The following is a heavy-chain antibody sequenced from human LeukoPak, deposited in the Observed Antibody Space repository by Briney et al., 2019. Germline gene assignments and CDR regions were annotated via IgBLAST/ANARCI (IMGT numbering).Heavy chain of an antibody. J-gene: IGHJ3*02. CDR2: ISAYNGNT. CDR3: ARDYGGNSEDAFDI. D-gene: IGHD4-23*01. Sequence: ASVKVSCKASGYTFTSYGISWVRQAPGQRLEWMGWISAYNGNTNYAQKLQGRVTMTTDTSTSTAYMELRSLRSDDTAVYYCARDYGGNSEDAFDIWGQGTMVTVSP. V-gene: IGHV1-18*01. CDR1: GYTFTSYG.